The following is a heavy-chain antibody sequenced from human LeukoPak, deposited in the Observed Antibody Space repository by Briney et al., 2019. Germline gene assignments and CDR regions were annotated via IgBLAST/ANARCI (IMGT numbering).Heavy chain of an antibody. J-gene: IGHJ3*02. Sequence: SETLSLTCTVSGGSISSYYWSWIRQPPGKGLEWIGYIYYSGSTNYNPSLKSRVTISVDTSKNQFSLKLSSVTAADTAVYYCARDRVLNTMIVVVIEGDAFDIWGQGTMVTVSS. V-gene: IGHV4-59*01. D-gene: IGHD3-22*01. CDR3: ARDRVLNTMIVVVIEGDAFDI. CDR2: IYYSGST. CDR1: GGSISSYY.